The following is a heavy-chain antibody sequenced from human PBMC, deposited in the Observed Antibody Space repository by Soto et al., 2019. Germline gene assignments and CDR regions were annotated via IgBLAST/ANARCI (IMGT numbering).Heavy chain of an antibody. D-gene: IGHD3-3*01. CDR1: GFTFSSYG. CDR3: AKRRNVLRFLEWSSGMEV. J-gene: IGHJ6*02. Sequence: GGSLRLSCAASGFTFSSYGIHWVRQAPGKGLEWVAFISEDGNNKYYADSVKGRFTISRDNFSNRLYLQMNSLRGEDTAVYYCAKRRNVLRFLEWSSGMEVWGQGTTVT. CDR2: ISEDGNNK. V-gene: IGHV3-30*18.